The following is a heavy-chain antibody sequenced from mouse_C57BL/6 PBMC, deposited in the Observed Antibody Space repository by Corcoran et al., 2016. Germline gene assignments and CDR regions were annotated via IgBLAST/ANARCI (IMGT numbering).Heavy chain of an antibody. CDR3: AGDYYGSNFDY. CDR2: INPNNGGT. V-gene: IGHV1-26*01. CDR1: GYTFTDYY. J-gene: IGHJ2*01. Sequence: EVQLQQSGPELVKPGASVKISCKASGYTFTDYYMNWVKQSHGKSLEWIGDINPNNGGTSYNQKFKGKATLTVDKSSSTAYMELRSLTSEDSAVYYCAGDYYGSNFDYWGQGTTLTVSS. D-gene: IGHD1-1*01.